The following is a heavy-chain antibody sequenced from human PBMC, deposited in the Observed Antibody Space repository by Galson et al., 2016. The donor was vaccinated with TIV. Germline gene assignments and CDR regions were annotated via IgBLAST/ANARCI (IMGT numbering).Heavy chain of an antibody. CDR2: ISAGGGRT. Sequence: SLRLSCAASGFTFSSIAVSWVRQAPGKGLEWVSGISAGGGRTNYAESVKGRFTISRDNPKNTLYLQMSSLRAEDTAVYFCAKMDSSGFDYVRRFDFWGQGTLATVSS. D-gene: IGHD3-22*01. V-gene: IGHV3-23*01. CDR1: GFTFSSIA. J-gene: IGHJ4*02. CDR3: AKMDSSGFDYVRRFDF.